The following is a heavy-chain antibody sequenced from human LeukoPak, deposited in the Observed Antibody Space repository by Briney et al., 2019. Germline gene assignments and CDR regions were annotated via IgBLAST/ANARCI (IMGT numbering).Heavy chain of an antibody. CDR1: GFTFSSYA. CDR3: AKTKVPNYYGSGSYVDY. D-gene: IGHD3-10*01. Sequence: GGSLRLSCAASGFTFSSYAVSWVRQAPGKGLEWLSAISATGGGTYYADSVKGRFTISRDNSKNTLYLQMNSLRAEDTAVYYCAKTKVPNYYGSGSYVDYWGQGTLVTVSS. J-gene: IGHJ4*02. V-gene: IGHV3-23*01. CDR2: ISATGGGT.